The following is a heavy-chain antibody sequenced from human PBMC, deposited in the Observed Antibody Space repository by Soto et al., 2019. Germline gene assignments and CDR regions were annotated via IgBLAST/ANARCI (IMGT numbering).Heavy chain of an antibody. V-gene: IGHV3-48*03. Sequence: GGSLRLSCAASGFPFSNYEMNWVRQAPGKGLEWVSYISSTGSLIYYADSVKGRFTVSRDNAKKSLYLQMNNLRAEDTAVYYCVKDNYGPGSFDPWGQTTLGTVSS. J-gene: IGHJ5*02. CDR2: ISSTGSLI. D-gene: IGHD3-10*01. CDR1: GFPFSNYE. CDR3: VKDNYGPGSFDP.